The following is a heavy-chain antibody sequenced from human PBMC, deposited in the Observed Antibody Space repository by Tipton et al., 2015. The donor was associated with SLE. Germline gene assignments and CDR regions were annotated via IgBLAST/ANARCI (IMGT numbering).Heavy chain of an antibody. CDR2: INHSGST. D-gene: IGHD4-11*01. Sequence: TLSLTCAVYGGSFSGYYWSWIRQPPGKGLEWIGEINHSGSTNYNPSLKSRVTISVDTSKNQFSLKLTSMTAADTAVYYCARYTVGTMEDPWGQGILVTVSS. CDR3: ARYTVGTMEDP. J-gene: IGHJ5*02. V-gene: IGHV4-34*01. CDR1: GGSFSGYY.